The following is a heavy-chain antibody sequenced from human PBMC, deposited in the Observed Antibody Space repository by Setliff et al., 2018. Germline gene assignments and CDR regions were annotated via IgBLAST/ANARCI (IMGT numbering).Heavy chain of an antibody. Sequence: NPSETLSLTCTVSGGSLRGNAIFWGWIRQPPGKGLEWIGSIYYTGDPYYNPSLKSRVTMSVDTSRNQLSLKLSSVTAADTAVYYCSRDAPYGGNPKPMGFDYWGQGTLVTVSS. CDR3: SRDAPYGGNPKPMGFDY. D-gene: IGHD4-17*01. CDR2: IYYTGDP. J-gene: IGHJ4*02. CDR1: GGSLRGNAIF. V-gene: IGHV4-39*07.